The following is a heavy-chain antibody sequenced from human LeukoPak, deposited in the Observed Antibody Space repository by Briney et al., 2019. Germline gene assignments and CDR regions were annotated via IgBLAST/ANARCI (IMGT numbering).Heavy chain of an antibody. CDR1: GFTVSSNC. D-gene: IGHD3-10*01. V-gene: IGHV3-53*01. J-gene: IGHJ4*02. Sequence: GGSLRLSGAASGFTVSSNCMSWVRQAPGKGLELLSVIYSGGNTYYSASVKGRFTISRENSKNTLYLQMNSLRAEDTAVYYCARGHHSESYKADYWGQGTLVTVSS. CDR2: IYSGGNT. CDR3: ARGHHSESYKADY.